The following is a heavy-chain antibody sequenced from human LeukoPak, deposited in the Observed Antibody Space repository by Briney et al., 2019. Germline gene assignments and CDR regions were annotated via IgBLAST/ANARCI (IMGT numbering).Heavy chain of an antibody. J-gene: IGHJ6*02. D-gene: IGHD2-8*01. CDR3: AKAVSTIGQYYYYGMDV. CDR2: ILYDGNNK. CDR1: GLTFSLHS. Sequence: GGSLRLSCAASGLTFSLHSMNWVRQAPGKGLEWVAFILYDGNNKYYADSVKGRFTVSRDNSKNTLYLQMNSLRAEDTALYYCAKAVSTIGQYYYYGMDVWGQGTTVSVSS. V-gene: IGHV3-33*08.